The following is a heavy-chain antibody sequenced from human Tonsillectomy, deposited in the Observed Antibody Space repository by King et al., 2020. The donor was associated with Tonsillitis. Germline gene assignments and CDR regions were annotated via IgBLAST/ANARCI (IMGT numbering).Heavy chain of an antibody. J-gene: IGHJ4*02. D-gene: IGHD5-18*01. V-gene: IGHV3-30*01. CDR3: AGVTVGGGYSYGSQGAFDY. CDR1: GFTFSSYA. Sequence: VQLVESGGGVVQPGRSLRLSCAASGFTFSSYAMHWVRQAPGQGLEWGAVISYDGSTKNYADSVKGRFTISRDNSKNRLDLQMNSLRDEEPAVYYCAGVTVGGGYSYGSQGAFDYWGQGTLVTVSS. CDR2: ISYDGSTK.